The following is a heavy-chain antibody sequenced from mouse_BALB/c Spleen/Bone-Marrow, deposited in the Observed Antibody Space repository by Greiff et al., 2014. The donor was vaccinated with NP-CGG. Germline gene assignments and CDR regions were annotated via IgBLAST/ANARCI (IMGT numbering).Heavy chain of an antibody. Sequence: VQLKESGAELLRSGASVRISCTGSGFNIKDYYIHWGEQRPKKGLGGIGWFDPKNGDPEYAPKVQDKATVTADTSSNTAYLQLSSLASEDTAVYYYNANYGNYDPMDYWGPGTSVTVSS. CDR3: NANYGNYDPMDY. CDR1: GFNIKDYY. D-gene: IGHD2-1*01. CDR2: FDPKNGDP. J-gene: IGHJ4*01. V-gene: IGHV14-4*02.